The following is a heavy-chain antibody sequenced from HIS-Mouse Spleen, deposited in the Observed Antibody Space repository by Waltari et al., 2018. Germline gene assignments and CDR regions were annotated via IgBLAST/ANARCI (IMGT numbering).Heavy chain of an antibody. CDR2: IYHSGGT. V-gene: IGHV4-38-2*02. CDR1: GYSISSGYY. J-gene: IGHJ3*02. CDR3: AREPHLQLELAFDI. D-gene: IGHD1-1*01. Sequence: QVQLQESGPGLVKPSETLSLTCTVSGYSISSGYYWCWIRQPPGKGLEWIGSIYHSGGTYYNPSLKSRVTISVDTSKNQFSLKLRSVTAADTAVYYCAREPHLQLELAFDIWGQGTMVTVSS.